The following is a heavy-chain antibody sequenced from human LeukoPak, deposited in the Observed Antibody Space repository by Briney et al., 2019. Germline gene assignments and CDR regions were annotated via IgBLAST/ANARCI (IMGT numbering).Heavy chain of an antibody. J-gene: IGHJ6*02. Sequence: SVKVSCKASGGTFSSYAISWVRQAPGQGLEWVGGIIPIFGTANYAQKFQGRVTITADESTSTAYMELSSLRSEDTAVYYCARDRRRGGYYGMDVWGQGTTVTVSS. CDR2: IIPIFGTA. D-gene: IGHD2-15*01. CDR3: ARDRRRGGYYGMDV. CDR1: GGTFSSYA. V-gene: IGHV1-69*13.